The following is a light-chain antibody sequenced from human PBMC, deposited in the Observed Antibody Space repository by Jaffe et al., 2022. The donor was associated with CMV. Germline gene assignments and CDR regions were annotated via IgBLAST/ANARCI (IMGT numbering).Light chain of an antibody. CDR3: MQGMHPPLT. J-gene: IGKJ4*01. CDR2: GVS. CDR1: QSLPHIDGETH. V-gene: IGKV2-29*02. Sequence: MSQTPVFLSVTPGQPASVSCKSSQSLPHIDGETHLSWYLQKPGQSPQLLIYGVSSRFSGVPDRFSGSGSGTDFTLKISRVEADDVGVYYCMQGMHPPLTFGGGTKVEIK.